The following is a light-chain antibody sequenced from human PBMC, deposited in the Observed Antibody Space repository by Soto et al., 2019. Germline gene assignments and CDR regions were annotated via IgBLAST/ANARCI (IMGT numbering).Light chain of an antibody. CDR1: QSVSSNY. Sequence: EIVLTQSPGTLSLSPGERATLSCRASQSVSSNYLAWYKQKPGQAPRLLIHDASSRATGIPDRFSGSGSGTDFTLTINRPEPEYFAVEICQQYGGSPLTFGGGTNVDIK. CDR2: DAS. CDR3: QQYGGSPLT. V-gene: IGKV3-20*01. J-gene: IGKJ4*01.